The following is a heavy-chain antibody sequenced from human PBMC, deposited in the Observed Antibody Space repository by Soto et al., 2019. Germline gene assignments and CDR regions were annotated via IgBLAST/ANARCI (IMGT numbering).Heavy chain of an antibody. CDR1: GFTFSSYE. CDR3: ARGEYSSSSGFYYYYGMDV. Sequence: SLRLSCAASGFTFSSYEMNWVRQAPGKGLEWVSYISSSGSTIYYADSVKGRFTISRDNAKNSLYLQMNSLRAEDTAVYYCARGEYSSSSGFYYYYGMDVWGQGTTVTVSS. D-gene: IGHD6-6*01. V-gene: IGHV3-48*03. CDR2: ISSSGSTI. J-gene: IGHJ6*02.